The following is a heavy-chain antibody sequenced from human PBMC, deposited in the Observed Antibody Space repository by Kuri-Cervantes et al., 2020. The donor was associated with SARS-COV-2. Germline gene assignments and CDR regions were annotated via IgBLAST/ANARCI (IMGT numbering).Heavy chain of an antibody. Sequence: ETLSLTCAASGFTFSSYAMSWVRQAPGKGLEWVSAISGSGGSTYYADSVKGRFTISRDNSKNTLYLQMNSLRAEDTAVYYCARAQNTYGSGSCVYFQHWGQGTLVTVSS. J-gene: IGHJ1*01. CDR2: ISGSGGST. CDR3: ARAQNTYGSGSCVYFQH. D-gene: IGHD3-10*01. CDR1: GFTFSSYA. V-gene: IGHV3-23*01.